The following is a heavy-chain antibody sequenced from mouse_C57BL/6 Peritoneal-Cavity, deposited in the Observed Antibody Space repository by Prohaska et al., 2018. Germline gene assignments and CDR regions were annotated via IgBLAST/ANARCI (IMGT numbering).Heavy chain of an antibody. CDR1: GYTITDDN. CDR3: ARLEPLYYFDY. J-gene: IGHJ2*01. Sequence: SGDSVKIPCKASGYTITDDNTDRVKQSHGKRLEWIGDINPNNGGTIYNQKFKGKATLTVDKSSSTAYMELRSLTSEDTAVYYCARLEPLYYFDYSGQSSALASSS. CDR2: INPNNGGT. V-gene: IGHV1-18*01. D-gene: IGHD6-1*01.